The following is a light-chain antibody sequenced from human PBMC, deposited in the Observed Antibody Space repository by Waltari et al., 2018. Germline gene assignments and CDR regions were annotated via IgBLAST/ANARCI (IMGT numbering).Light chain of an antibody. CDR3: SSYTSSSPYV. CDR1: SSAVGNYNY. J-gene: IGLJ1*01. CDR2: DVS. Sequence: QSALTQPASVSGSPGPSIPISCTGTSSAVGNYNYVSWYQQHPGKAPKLMIFDVSNRPSGVSYRFSGSKSGNTASLTISGLQAEDEADYYCSSYTSSSPYVFGTGTKVTVL. V-gene: IGLV2-14*03.